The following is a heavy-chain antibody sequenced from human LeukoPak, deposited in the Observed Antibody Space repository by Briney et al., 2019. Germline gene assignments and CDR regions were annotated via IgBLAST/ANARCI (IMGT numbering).Heavy chain of an antibody. Sequence: GGSLRLSCAASGFTFSSYAMSWVRQAPGKGLEWVSAISGSGGSTYYADSVKGRFTISRDNSKNTLYLQMNSLRAEDTAVYYCAKDFYTESWFRELFPDYWGQGTLVTVSS. J-gene: IGHJ4*02. CDR3: AKDFYTESWFRELFPDY. D-gene: IGHD3-10*01. CDR2: ISGSGGST. CDR1: GFTFSSYA. V-gene: IGHV3-23*01.